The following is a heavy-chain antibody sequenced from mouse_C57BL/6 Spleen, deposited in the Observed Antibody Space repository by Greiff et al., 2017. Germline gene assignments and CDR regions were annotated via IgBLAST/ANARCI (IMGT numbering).Heavy chain of an antibody. CDR3: ARQKYKPLVENYAMDY. CDR1: GYTFTEYT. J-gene: IGHJ4*01. CDR2: FYPGSGSI. V-gene: IGHV1-62-2*01. D-gene: IGHD1-3*01. Sequence: QVHVKQSGAELVKPGASVKLSCKASGYTFTEYTIPWVKQRSGQGLEWIGWFYPGSGSIKYNEKFKDKATLTTDKSSITVYMELSRLTSEDSAVYFCARQKYKPLVENYAMDYWGQGTSVTVSS.